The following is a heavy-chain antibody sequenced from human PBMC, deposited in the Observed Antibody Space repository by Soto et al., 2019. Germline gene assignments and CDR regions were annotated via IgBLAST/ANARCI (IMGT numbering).Heavy chain of an antibody. J-gene: IGHJ4*02. CDR1: GDSVSGNSAA. Sequence: PSQTLSLTCAISGDSVSGNSAAWNWIRQSPSRGLEWLGRTYYRSKWYNDYAVSVKSRITVTPDTSKNQFSLHLNSVTPEDTAVYYCARECSYYESSDSYFHNSGPGARVSV. CDR3: ARECSYYESSDSYFHN. D-gene: IGHD3-16*01. V-gene: IGHV6-1*01. CDR2: TYYRSKWYN.